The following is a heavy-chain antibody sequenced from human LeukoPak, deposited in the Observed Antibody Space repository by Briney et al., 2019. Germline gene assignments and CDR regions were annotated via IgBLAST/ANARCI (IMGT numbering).Heavy chain of an antibody. CDR3: ANSRGFSSSLCWFDP. D-gene: IGHD6-13*01. CDR1: GGSISSSNYY. J-gene: IGHJ5*02. CDR2: IFYSGNT. V-gene: IGHV4-39*01. Sequence: PSETLSLTCTVSGGSISSSNYYWGWIRQPPGKGLEWIGSIFYSGNTYYNPSLKSRVTISVDTSKNQFSLNLSSVTAADTAVYYCANSRGFSSSLCWFDPWGQGTLVTVSS.